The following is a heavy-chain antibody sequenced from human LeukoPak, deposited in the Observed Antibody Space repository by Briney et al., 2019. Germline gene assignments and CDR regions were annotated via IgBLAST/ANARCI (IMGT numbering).Heavy chain of an antibody. CDR1: GYTFTGYY. D-gene: IGHD5-18*01. J-gene: IGHJ4*02. Sequence: GASVKLSCKVSGYTFTGYYMHWVRQAPGQGLEWMGWINPNSGGKNYAQKFQGRVTMTRDTSISTAYMELSRLRSDDTAVYYCARFGTALDYWGQGTLVTVSS. CDR3: ARFGTALDY. CDR2: INPNSGGK. V-gene: IGHV1-2*02.